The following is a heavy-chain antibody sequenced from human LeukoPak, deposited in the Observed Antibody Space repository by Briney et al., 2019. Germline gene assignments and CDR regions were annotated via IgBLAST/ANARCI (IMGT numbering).Heavy chain of an antibody. CDR3: ARSKMWPPSFDY. D-gene: IGHD2-21*01. V-gene: IGHV3-23*01. CDR2: ITTTGGDT. CDR1: GFTFSRYG. Sequence: GGSLRLSCAASGFTFSRYGMNWVRQAPGKGLEWVSVITTTGGDTRYADSVKGRFTISRDNSKNTVYLQMNSLRAEDTAVYFCARSKMWPPSFDYWGQGTPVTVSS. J-gene: IGHJ4*02.